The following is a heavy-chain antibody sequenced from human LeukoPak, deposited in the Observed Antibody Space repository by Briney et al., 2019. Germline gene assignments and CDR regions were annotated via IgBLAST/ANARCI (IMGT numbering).Heavy chain of an antibody. J-gene: IGHJ6*03. CDR3: AKDMVSSSSGYYYYYMDV. CDR2: ISWDGGST. V-gene: IGHV3-43D*04. CDR1: GFTFDDYA. Sequence: GGSLRLSCAASGFTFDDYAMHWVRQAPGKGLEWASLISWDGGSTYYADSVKGRFTISRDNSKNSLYLQMNRLRAEDTALYYCAKDMVSSSSGYYYYYMDVWGKGTTVTVSS. D-gene: IGHD6-6*01.